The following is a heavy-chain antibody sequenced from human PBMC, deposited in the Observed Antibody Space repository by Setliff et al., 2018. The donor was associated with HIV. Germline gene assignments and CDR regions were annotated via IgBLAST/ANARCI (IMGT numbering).Heavy chain of an antibody. CDR1: GYTFTNYA. D-gene: IGHD3-22*01. V-gene: IGHV1-3*03. CDR2: INAGNGNT. J-gene: IGHJ3*02. Sequence: ASVKVSCKASGYTFTNYAIHWVRQAPGQRLEWMGWINAGNGNTKYSQEFQGRVTMTGNTSISTAYMELSSLRSEDTAVYYCARGGGGYYYVGAVDIWGQGTVVTVSS. CDR3: ARGGGGYYYVGAVDI.